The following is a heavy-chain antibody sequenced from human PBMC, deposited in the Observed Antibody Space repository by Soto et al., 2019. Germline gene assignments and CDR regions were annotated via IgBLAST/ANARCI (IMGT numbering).Heavy chain of an antibody. J-gene: IGHJ4*02. V-gene: IGHV4-34*01. CDR2: INHSGST. Sequence: SETLSLTCAVYGGSFSGYYWSWIRQPPGKGLEWIGEINHSGSTNYNPSLKSRVTISVDTSKNQFSLKLSSVTAADTAVYYCARGDPGYSSGWYDSEFDYWGQGTLVTVS. D-gene: IGHD6-19*01. CDR1: GGSFSGYY. CDR3: ARGDPGYSSGWYDSEFDY.